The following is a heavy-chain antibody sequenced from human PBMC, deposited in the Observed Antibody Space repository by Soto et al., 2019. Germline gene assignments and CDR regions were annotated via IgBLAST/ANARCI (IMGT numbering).Heavy chain of an antibody. J-gene: IGHJ5*02. D-gene: IGHD3-22*01. Sequence: GASVKVSCKASGYTFVDYALHWVRQAPGQGLEWVGWMNPKTGNIKSSHKFEDRVSITSDTATSTAYMELSGLRSEDAAVYFCTREAVVAENWFDPWGQGTLVTVSS. CDR2: MNPKTGNI. CDR3: TREAVVAENWFDP. CDR1: GYTFVDYA. V-gene: IGHV1-3*01.